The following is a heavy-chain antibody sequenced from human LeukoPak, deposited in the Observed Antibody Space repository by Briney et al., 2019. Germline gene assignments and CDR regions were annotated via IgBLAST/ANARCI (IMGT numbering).Heavy chain of an antibody. D-gene: IGHD6-6*01. Sequence: SETLSLTCTVSGGSLSSYYWSWIRQPPAKGLQWIGYVYYIGSTNYNPSLTSPFTISVDTSKHQFSLRLRSVTAAHTPVYYCARSYTTSSGGAYNWFDPWGQGTLVTVSS. CDR3: ARSYTTSSGGAYNWFDP. J-gene: IGHJ5*02. CDR1: GGSLSSYY. V-gene: IGHV4-59*01. CDR2: VYYIGST.